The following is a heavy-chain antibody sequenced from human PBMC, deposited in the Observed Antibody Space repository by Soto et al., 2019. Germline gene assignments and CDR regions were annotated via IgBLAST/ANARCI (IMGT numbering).Heavy chain of an antibody. CDR2: ISSSSYI. D-gene: IGHD2-15*01. Sequence: PGGSLRLSCAASGFTFSSYSMNWVRQAPGKGLEWVSSISSSSYIYYADSVKGRFTISRDNAKNSLYLQMNSLRAEDTAVYYCARVRVVVVAATPDYYGMDVWGQGTTVTVSS. J-gene: IGHJ6*02. CDR3: ARVRVVVVAATPDYYGMDV. CDR1: GFTFSSYS. V-gene: IGHV3-21*01.